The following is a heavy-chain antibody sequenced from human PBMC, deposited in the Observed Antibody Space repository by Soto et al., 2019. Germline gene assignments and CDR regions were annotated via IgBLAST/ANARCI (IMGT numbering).Heavy chain of an antibody. J-gene: IGHJ4*02. D-gene: IGHD5-12*01. CDR1: GGTFSSYA. CDR3: ARWGYSGYDLSLDY. CDR2: IIPIFGTA. Sequence: SVKVSCKASGGTFSSYAISWVRQAPGQGLEWMGGIIPIFGTANYAQKFQGRVTITADKSTSTAYMELSSLRSEDTAVYYCARWGYSGYDLSLDYWGQGTLVTVSS. V-gene: IGHV1-69*06.